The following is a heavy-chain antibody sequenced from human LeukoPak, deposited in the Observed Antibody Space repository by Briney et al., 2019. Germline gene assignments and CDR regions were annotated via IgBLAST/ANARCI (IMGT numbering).Heavy chain of an antibody. CDR1: GGTFSSYA. CDR3: ATNYYDSSGYYGYFDY. D-gene: IGHD3-22*01. Sequence: ASVKVSCKASGGTFSSYAISWVRQAPGQGLEWMGRIIPIFGIANYAQKFQGRVTITADKSTSTAYMELSSLRSEDTAVYYCATNYYDSSGYYGYFDYCGQGTLVTVSS. CDR2: IIPIFGIA. V-gene: IGHV1-69*04. J-gene: IGHJ4*02.